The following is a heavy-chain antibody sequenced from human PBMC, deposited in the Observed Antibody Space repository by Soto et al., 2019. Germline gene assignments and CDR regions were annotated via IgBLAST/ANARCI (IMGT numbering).Heavy chain of an antibody. CDR2: INAGNGNT. D-gene: IGHD3-3*01. V-gene: IGHV1-3*01. Sequence: ASVKVSCKASGYTFTSYAMHWVRQAPGQRLEWMGWINAGNGNTKYSQKFQGRVTITRDTSASTAYMELSSLRSEDTAVYYCARDPDYDFWSVPFDYWGQGTLVTVSS. CDR3: ARDPDYDFWSVPFDY. J-gene: IGHJ4*02. CDR1: GYTFTSYA.